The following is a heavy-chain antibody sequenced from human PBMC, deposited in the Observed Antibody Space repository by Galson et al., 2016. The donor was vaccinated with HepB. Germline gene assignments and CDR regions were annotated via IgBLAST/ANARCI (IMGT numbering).Heavy chain of an antibody. V-gene: IGHV4-4*02. D-gene: IGHD6-13*01. CDR2: IYHSGST. Sequence: SETLSLTCAVSGGSISSPNWWTWVRQPPGKGLEWIGEIYHSGSTNYNPSLKSRVNISLDKSENQLSLKLRSLTAADTALYYCARGGMYSSSWSRGWFDLGGQGTLVTVSS. CDR3: ARGGMYSSSWSRGWFDL. CDR1: GGSISSPNW. J-gene: IGHJ5*02.